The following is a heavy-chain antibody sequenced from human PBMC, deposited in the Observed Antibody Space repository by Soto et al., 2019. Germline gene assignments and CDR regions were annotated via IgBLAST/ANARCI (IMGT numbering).Heavy chain of an antibody. V-gene: IGHV1-69*13. Sequence: SVKVSCKASGGTFSSHGVSWVRQAPGQGLEWMGGIIPIFGTANYAQKFQGRVTITADESTSTAYMELSSLRSEDTAVYYCARGGREDYYYGMDVWGQGTTVTVSS. CDR1: GGTFSSHG. CDR2: IIPIFGTA. J-gene: IGHJ6*02. D-gene: IGHD1-26*01. CDR3: ARGGREDYYYGMDV.